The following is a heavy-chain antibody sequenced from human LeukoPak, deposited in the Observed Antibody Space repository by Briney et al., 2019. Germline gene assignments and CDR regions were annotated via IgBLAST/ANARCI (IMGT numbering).Heavy chain of an antibody. V-gene: IGHV4-59*01. Sequence: KPSETLSLTCTISGGSISSYYWSWIRQPPGKGLEWIGYIYYTGSTNHNPSLKSRVTISVDTSKNQFSLKLSSVTAADTAVYYCARVVYSGCDFRGAMDVWGKGTTVTVSS. CDR3: ARVVYSGCDFRGAMDV. D-gene: IGHD5-12*01. CDR1: GGSISSYY. J-gene: IGHJ6*03. CDR2: IYYTGST.